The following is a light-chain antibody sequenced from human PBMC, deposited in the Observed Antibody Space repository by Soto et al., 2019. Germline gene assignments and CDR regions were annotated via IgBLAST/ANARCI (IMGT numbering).Light chain of an antibody. J-gene: IGLJ1*01. CDR2: DVS. CDR1: SNDVGGYNY. V-gene: IGLV2-14*03. Sequence: QSVLTQPASVSGSPGQSITISCTGNSNDVGGYNYVSWYQHHPGKAPKLMIYDVSNRPSGVSNRFSGSKSGNTASLTISGLQPEDEADYYCSSYTTSNTRQIVLGTGTKVTVL. CDR3: SSYTTSNTRQIV.